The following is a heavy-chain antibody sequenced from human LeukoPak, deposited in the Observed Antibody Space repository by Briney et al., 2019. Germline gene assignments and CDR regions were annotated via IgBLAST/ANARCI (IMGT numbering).Heavy chain of an antibody. V-gene: IGHV3-48*04. D-gene: IGHD6-25*01. Sequence: GGSLRLSCAASGFTFSGYSMNWVRQAPGKGLEWVSYISGSSSPIFYADSVKGRFTISRDNAENSLYLQMNSLRAEDTAVYYCAREPAAAGKNWFDPWGQGTLVTVSS. CDR1: GFTFSGYS. CDR2: ISGSSSPI. J-gene: IGHJ5*02. CDR3: AREPAAAGKNWFDP.